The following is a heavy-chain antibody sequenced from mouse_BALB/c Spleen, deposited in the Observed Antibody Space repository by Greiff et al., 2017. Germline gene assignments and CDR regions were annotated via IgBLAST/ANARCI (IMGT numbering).Heavy chain of an antibody. J-gene: IGHJ4*01. V-gene: IGHV1S22*01. CDR1: GYTFTSYW. CDR3: TRDGPYAMDY. Sequence: LKQPGSELVRPGASVKLSCKASGYTFTSYWMHWVKQRPGQGLEWIGNIYPGSGSTNYDEKFKSKATLTVDTSSSTAYMQLSSLTSEDSAVYYCTRDGPYAMDYWGQGTSVTDSS. D-gene: IGHD1-1*01. CDR2: IYPGSGST.